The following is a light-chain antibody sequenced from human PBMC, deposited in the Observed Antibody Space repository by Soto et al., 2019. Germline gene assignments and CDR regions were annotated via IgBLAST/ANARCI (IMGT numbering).Light chain of an antibody. J-gene: IGKJ2*01. CDR1: QSVSSSY. V-gene: IGKV3-20*01. Sequence: EILLTQSPGTLSLSPGERATLLCRASQSVSSSYLAWYQQKPSQAPRRLIYATSSRAPGIPDRFSGSGSGTDFTLTISRLEPEDFAVYYCQRYGTSPYTFGQGTKVEI. CDR3: QRYGTSPYT. CDR2: ATS.